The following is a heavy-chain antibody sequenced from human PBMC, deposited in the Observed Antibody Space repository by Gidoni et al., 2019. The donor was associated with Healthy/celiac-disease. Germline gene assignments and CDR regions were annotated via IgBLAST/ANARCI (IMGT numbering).Heavy chain of an antibody. J-gene: IGHJ3*02. CDR1: RFTFSSST. D-gene: IGHD5-12*01. CDR2: SSITSNYI. Sequence: EVQLLESGGGLVKPGGSLRIYCAASRFTFSSSTMNLVRQAPGKGLELVSSSSITSNYIYYADSVKGRFTISRDNAKNSLYLQMNSLRAEDTAVYYCARDGYNYAFDIWGQGTMVTVSS. CDR3: ARDGYNYAFDI. V-gene: IGHV3-21*02.